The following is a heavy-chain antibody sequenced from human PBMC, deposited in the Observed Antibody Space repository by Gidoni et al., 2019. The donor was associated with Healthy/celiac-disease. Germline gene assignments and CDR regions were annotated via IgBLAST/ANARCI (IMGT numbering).Heavy chain of an antibody. CDR2: IKQDGSEK. V-gene: IGHV3-7*03. J-gene: IGHJ4*02. CDR1: GFPFSIYW. D-gene: IGHD4-17*01. CDR3: ARDHLGDYWFDY. Sequence: EVQLVESGGGLVQPGGSLRLSWAASGFPFSIYWMSWVRQAPGKGLEWVANIKQDGSEKVYVDSVKGRFTISRDNAKNSLYLQMNSLRAEDTAVYYCARDHLGDYWFDYWGQGTLVTVSP.